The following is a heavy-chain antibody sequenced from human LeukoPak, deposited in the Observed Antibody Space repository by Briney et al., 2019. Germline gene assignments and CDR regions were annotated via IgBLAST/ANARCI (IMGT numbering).Heavy chain of an antibody. J-gene: IGHJ4*02. D-gene: IGHD6-6*01. Sequence: PGGPLRLSCAASGFAFSTYGMHWVRQAPGKGLEWVAFIWNDGNNKYYPDSVKGRFTISRDNSKNTLYLQMNSLRAEDTAVYFCGNAIGYSSSAVDFWGQGTLVTVSS. CDR3: GNAIGYSSSAVDF. CDR2: IWNDGNNK. V-gene: IGHV3-30*02. CDR1: GFAFSTYG.